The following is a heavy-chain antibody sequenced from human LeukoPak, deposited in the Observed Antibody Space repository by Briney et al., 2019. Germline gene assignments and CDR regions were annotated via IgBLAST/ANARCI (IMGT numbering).Heavy chain of an antibody. CDR2: IYYSGST. J-gene: IGHJ4*02. V-gene: IGHV4-39*07. CDR3: ARGTLYRGWSYYLDF. Sequence: SETLSLTCTVSGGSISSSSYYWGWIRQPPGKGLEWIGSIYYSGSTYYNPSLKSRVTISVDTSKNQFSLKLSSVTAADTAMYYCARGTLYRGWSYYLDFWGQGSQVTVSS. D-gene: IGHD6-19*01. CDR1: GGSISSSSYY.